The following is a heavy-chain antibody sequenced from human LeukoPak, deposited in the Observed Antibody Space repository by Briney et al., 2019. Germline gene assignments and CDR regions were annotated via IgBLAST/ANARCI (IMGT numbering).Heavy chain of an antibody. CDR3: AKDRYSSSSQTVWYFDY. CDR2: IRYDGSNK. V-gene: IGHV3-30*02. Sequence: GGSLRLSCAASGFTFSSYGMHWVRQAPGKGLEWVAFIRYDGSNKNYADSVKGRFTISRDNSKNTLYLQMNSLRAEDTAVYYCAKDRYSSSSQTVWYFDYWGQGTLVTVSS. CDR1: GFTFSSYG. J-gene: IGHJ4*02. D-gene: IGHD6-6*01.